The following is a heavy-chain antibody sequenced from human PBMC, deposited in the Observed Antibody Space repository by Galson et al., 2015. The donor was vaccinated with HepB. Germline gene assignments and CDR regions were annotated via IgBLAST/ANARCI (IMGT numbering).Heavy chain of an antibody. J-gene: IGHJ5*02. CDR3: TREEVAGIFYLGP. Sequence: SVKASCKASGYTFTAYGIRWVRQAPGQGLEWMGCIIPYNGDNGDTHYAQRFQGRITVTTDTSTSTAYMEMRSLRSDDTAIDFCTREEVAGIFYLGPWGQATLVTVSS. D-gene: IGHD6-19*01. CDR2: IIPYNGDNGDT. CDR1: GYTFTAYG. V-gene: IGHV1-18*04.